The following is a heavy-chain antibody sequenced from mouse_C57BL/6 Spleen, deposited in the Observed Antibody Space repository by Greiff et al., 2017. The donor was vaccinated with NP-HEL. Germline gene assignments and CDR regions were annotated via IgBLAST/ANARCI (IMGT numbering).Heavy chain of an antibody. J-gene: IGHJ4*01. D-gene: IGHD1-1*01. CDR1: GYSFTDYN. Sequence: VQLQQSGPELVKPGASVKISCKASGYSFTDYNMNWVKQSNGKSLEWIGVINPNYGTTSYNQKFKGKATLTVDQSSSTAYMQLNSLTSEDSAVYYCAGGRYYYGSSYIHYYAMDYWGQGTSVTVSS. CDR3: AGGRYYYGSSYIHYYAMDY. CDR2: INPNYGTT. V-gene: IGHV1-39*01.